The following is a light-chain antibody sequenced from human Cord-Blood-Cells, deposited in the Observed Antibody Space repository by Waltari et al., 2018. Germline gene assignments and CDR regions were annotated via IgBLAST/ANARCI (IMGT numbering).Light chain of an antibody. CDR2: EGS. CDR1: SSDVGSYNL. Sequence: QSALTQPASVSGSPGQSITIPCTGTSSDVGSYNLVSWYQQHPGKAPKLLIYEGSKLPSGVSNRFSGSKSGNTASLTISGLQAEDEADYYCCSYAGSSTFVVFGGGTKLTVL. J-gene: IGLJ2*01. V-gene: IGLV2-23*03. CDR3: CSYAGSSTFVV.